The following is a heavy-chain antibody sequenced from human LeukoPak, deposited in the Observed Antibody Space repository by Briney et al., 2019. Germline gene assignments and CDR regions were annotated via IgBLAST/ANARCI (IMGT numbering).Heavy chain of an antibody. D-gene: IGHD1-26*01. CDR3: ARRASPDRGSAAYFDY. J-gene: IGHJ4*02. CDR1: GGPISSDNW. V-gene: IGHV4-4*02. CDR2: IYHSGST. Sequence: SETLSLTCAVSGGPISSDNWWSWVRQPPGKGLEWIGEIYHSGSTYYNPSLKSRVTISVDTSKNQFSLKLSSVTAADTAVYYCARRASPDRGSAAYFDYWGQGTLVTVSS.